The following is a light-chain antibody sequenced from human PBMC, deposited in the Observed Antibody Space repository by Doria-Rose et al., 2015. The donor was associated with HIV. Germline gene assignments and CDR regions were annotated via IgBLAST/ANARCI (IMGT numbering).Light chain of an antibody. CDR2: EVS. V-gene: IGKV2D-29*02. CDR1: QSLVNSDGKTY. J-gene: IGKJ3*01. Sequence: TQSPLSLSVTPGQPASIYCRSSQSLVNSDGKTYLYWYLQKPGQSPQLLIYEVSNRFSGVPDRFSGSGSGTGFTLKISRVEPEDFGVYYCMQTILLPFTFCPGTTVDIK. CDR3: MQTILLPFT.